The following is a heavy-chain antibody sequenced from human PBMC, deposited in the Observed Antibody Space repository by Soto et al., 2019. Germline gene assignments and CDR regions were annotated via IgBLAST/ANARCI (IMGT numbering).Heavy chain of an antibody. CDR2: ISAYNGNT. CDR1: GYTFTSYG. V-gene: IGHV1-18*01. D-gene: IGHD6-19*01. J-gene: IGHJ2*01. Sequence: EASVKVSCKASGYTFTSYGISWVLQAPGQGLEWMGWISAYNGNTNYAQKLQGRVTMTTDTSTSTAYMELRSLRSDDTAVYYCARVAGIAVRTDWYFDLWGRGTLVTVSS. CDR3: ARVAGIAVRTDWYFDL.